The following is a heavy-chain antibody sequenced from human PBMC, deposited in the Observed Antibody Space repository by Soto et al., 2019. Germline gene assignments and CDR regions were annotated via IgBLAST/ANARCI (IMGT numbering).Heavy chain of an antibody. CDR3: ARGDWGQFFDY. D-gene: IGHD7-27*01. V-gene: IGHV1-18*01. Sequence: QVQLVQSGAEMKKPGASVTVSCKASGYSFNSNGISWVRQAPGLGLEWMGWISTKNGYTEYAQTFLGRVTMTTDRGTTTAYMELRSLGSDDTAVYYCARGDWGQFFDYWGQGTLVTVSS. CDR1: GYSFNSNG. CDR2: ISTKNGYT. J-gene: IGHJ4*02.